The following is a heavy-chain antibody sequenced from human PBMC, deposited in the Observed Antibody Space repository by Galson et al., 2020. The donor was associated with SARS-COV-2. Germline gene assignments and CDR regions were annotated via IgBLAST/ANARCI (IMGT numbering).Heavy chain of an antibody. CDR2: IYYSGST. Sequence: SETLSLTCTVSGGSITGGDFYWSWIRQPPGKGLEWIGYIYYSGSTYYNPSLKSRVTISVDTSKNQFSLKLTSVTAADTALYYCARGGFIVGATNFDFWGQGTLVTVSS. V-gene: IGHV4-30-4*01. CDR3: ARGGFIVGATNFDF. D-gene: IGHD1-26*01. J-gene: IGHJ4*02. CDR1: GGSITGGDFY.